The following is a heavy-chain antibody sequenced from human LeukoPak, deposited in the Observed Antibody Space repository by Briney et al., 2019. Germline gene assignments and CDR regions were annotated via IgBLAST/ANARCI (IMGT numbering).Heavy chain of an antibody. CDR1: GFTFSHYA. J-gene: IGHJ4*02. D-gene: IGHD3-16*01. CDR3: AKARGDGPHPLYYFDY. Sequence: PGGSLRLSCAASGFTFSHYAMHWVRQAPGKGLEWVSGISWNSGSIGYADSVKGRFTISRDNAKNSLYLQMNSLRAEDTALYYCAKARGDGPHPLYYFDYWGQGTLVTVSS. V-gene: IGHV3-9*01. CDR2: ISWNSGSI.